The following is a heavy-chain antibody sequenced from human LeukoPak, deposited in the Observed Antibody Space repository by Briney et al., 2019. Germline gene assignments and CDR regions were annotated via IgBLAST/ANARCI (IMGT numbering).Heavy chain of an antibody. J-gene: IGHJ4*02. CDR3: ASGRSYWYHLDY. D-gene: IGHD2-8*02. CDR2: IYAGGGT. CDR1: AFTVSSNF. V-gene: IGHV3-53*04. Sequence: GGSLRLSCAASAFTVSSNFMTWVRQAPGKGLEWVLLIYAGGGTYYADSVQGRFSISRHLSKNTVNLQMNSLRLEDTAVYYCASGRSYWYHLDYWGRGTLVTVSS.